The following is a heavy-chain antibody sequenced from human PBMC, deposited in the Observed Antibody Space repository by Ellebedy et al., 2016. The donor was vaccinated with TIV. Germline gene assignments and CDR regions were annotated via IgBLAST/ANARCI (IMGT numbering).Heavy chain of an antibody. CDR3: ARGASSGWYGMDV. Sequence: ASVKVSCKASGYTFTIYYIHWVRQAPGQGLEWMGWINPNSGGTNYAQKFQGRVTMTRDTSISTAYMELSRLRSGDTALYYCARGASSGWYGMDVWGQGTTVTVSS. V-gene: IGHV1-2*02. CDR2: INPNSGGT. D-gene: IGHD6-19*01. CDR1: GYTFTIYY. J-gene: IGHJ6*02.